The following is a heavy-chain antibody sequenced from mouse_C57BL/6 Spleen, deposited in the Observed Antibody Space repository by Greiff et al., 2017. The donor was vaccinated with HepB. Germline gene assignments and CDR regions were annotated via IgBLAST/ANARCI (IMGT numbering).Heavy chain of an antibody. J-gene: IGHJ4*01. Sequence: VQLKESGPELVKPGASVKISCKASGYSFTDYNMNWVKQSNGKSLEWIGVINPNYGTTSYNQKFKGKATLTVDQSSSTAYMQLNSLTSEDSAVYYCARSRGLITTVVGAMDYWGQGTSVTVSS. CDR1: GYSFTDYN. D-gene: IGHD1-1*01. V-gene: IGHV1-39*01. CDR2: INPNYGTT. CDR3: ARSRGLITTVVGAMDY.